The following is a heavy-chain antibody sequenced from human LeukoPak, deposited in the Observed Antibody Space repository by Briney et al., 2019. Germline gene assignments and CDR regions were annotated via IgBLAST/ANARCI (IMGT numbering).Heavy chain of an antibody. J-gene: IGHJ5*02. CDR1: GDSVSSNSAA. CDR2: TYYRSKWYN. Sequence: SQTLSLTCAISGDSVSSNSAAWTWIRQSPSRGLEWLGRTYYRSKWYNDYAVSVKSRITINPDTSKNQFSLQLNSVTPEDTAVYYCARDLLISSGWYDLRSGNWFDPWGQGTLVTVSS. D-gene: IGHD6-19*01. V-gene: IGHV6-1*01. CDR3: ARDLLISSGWYDLRSGNWFDP.